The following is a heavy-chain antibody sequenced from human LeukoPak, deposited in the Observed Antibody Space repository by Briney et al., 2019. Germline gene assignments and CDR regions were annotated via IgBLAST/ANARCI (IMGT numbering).Heavy chain of an antibody. V-gene: IGHV1-69*05. CDR1: GGTFSSYA. D-gene: IGHD3-22*01. Sequence: ASVKVSCKASGGTFSSYAISWVRQAPGQGLEWMGGIIPIFGTANYAQKFRGRVTMTTDTSTSTAYMELRSLRSDDTAVYYCARDLTHRRNYDNSGYQIVPAFWGQGTLVTVSS. CDR2: IIPIFGTA. J-gene: IGHJ4*02. CDR3: ARDLTHRRNYDNSGYQIVPAF.